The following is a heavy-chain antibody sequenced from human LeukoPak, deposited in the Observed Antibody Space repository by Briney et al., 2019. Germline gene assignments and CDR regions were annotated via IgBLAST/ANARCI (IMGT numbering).Heavy chain of an antibody. D-gene: IGHD4-17*01. J-gene: IGHJ4*02. V-gene: IGHV3-7*01. Sequence: PGGSLRLSCAASGFNFTSYWMSWVRRAPGKGLEWVATIKQDGSEKFYVDSVKGRFTISRDDATSSLSLQMNSLRGEDTAVYYCARDYDYANRGLDYWGQGTLVTVSS. CDR1: GFNFTSYW. CDR2: IKQDGSEK. CDR3: ARDYDYANRGLDY.